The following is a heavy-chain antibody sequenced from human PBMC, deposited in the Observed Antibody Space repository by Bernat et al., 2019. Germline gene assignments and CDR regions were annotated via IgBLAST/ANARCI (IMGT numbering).Heavy chain of an antibody. J-gene: IGHJ3*02. D-gene: IGHD2-2*01. CDR2: TNPSGGST. Sequence: QVQLVQSGAEVKKPGASVKVSCKASGYTFTSYYMHWVRQAPGQGLEWMGITNPSGGSTSYAQKFQGRVTMTRDTSTSTVYMELSSLRSEDTALYYCARCYDGRDAFDIWGQGTMVTVSS. V-gene: IGHV1-46*03. CDR1: GYTFTSYY. CDR3: ARCYDGRDAFDI.